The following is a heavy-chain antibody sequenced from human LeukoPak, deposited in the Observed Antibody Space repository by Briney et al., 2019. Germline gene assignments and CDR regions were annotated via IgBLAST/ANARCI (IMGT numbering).Heavy chain of an antibody. CDR1: GGSISSYY. Sequence: SETLSLTCTVSGGSISSYYWNRIRHPPGKGLEWIGYIYYSGSTNYNPSLKSRVTISVDTSKNQFSLKLNSVTAADTAVYYCARGGAHYYYGMDVWGQGTTVTVSS. V-gene: IGHV4-59*01. J-gene: IGHJ6*02. CDR3: ARGGAHYYYGMDV. CDR2: IYYSGST.